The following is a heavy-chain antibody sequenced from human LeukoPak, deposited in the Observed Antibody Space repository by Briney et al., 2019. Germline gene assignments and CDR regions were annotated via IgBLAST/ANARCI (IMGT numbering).Heavy chain of an antibody. CDR2: MRYDGMNE. Sequence: HPGGSLRLSCAVSGFIFSNYGMHWVRQAPGKGLEWVAFMRYDGMNEYYADSVKGRFTISRDNSKNTLYLQMNSLRAEDTAVYHCAKPKAYGDYYFDYWGQGTLVTVS. D-gene: IGHD4-17*01. J-gene: IGHJ4*02. CDR3: AKPKAYGDYYFDY. CDR1: GFIFSNYG. V-gene: IGHV3-30*02.